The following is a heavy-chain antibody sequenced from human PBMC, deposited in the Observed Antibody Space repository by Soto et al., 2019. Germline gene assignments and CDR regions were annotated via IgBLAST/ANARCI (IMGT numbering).Heavy chain of an antibody. V-gene: IGHV2-5*02. CDR1: GFSLRTTGVG. J-gene: IGHJ4*02. D-gene: IGHD1-1*01. Sequence: QITLKESGPTLVKPTQTITLTCTFSGFSLRTTGVGVGWIRQPPGKALECLALIYWDEDKRYSPFLNSMPTITKDTSKNQVVSTMTYMDPVDTATYYYAHSPWTGTTAYFDYWGQGTLVTVSS. CDR3: AHSPWTGTTAYFDY. CDR2: IYWDEDK.